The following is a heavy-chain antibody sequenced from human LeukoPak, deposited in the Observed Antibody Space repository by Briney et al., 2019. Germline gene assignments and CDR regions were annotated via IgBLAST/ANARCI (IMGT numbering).Heavy chain of an antibody. Sequence: SETLSLTCTVSGGSISTSSYYWGWIRQPPGKGLEWIGSIYYSGSTYYNPSLKSRVTVSIDTSKNQFSLKLSSVTAADTAVYYCARGSEVSSSWYSYYYYMDVWGKGTTVTVSS. CDR3: ARGSEVSSSWYSYYYYMDV. J-gene: IGHJ6*03. CDR2: IYYSGST. CDR1: GGSISTSSYY. D-gene: IGHD6-13*01. V-gene: IGHV4-39*01.